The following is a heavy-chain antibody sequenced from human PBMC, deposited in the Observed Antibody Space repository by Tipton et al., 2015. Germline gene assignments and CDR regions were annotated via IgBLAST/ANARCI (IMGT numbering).Heavy chain of an antibody. J-gene: IGHJ4*02. V-gene: IGHV4-59*01. CDR2: IYYSGST. Sequence: GLVKPSETLSLTCTVSGGSISGYYWSWIRRPPGKGLEWIGGIYYSGSTNYNPSLKSRVTISVDTSKNQFSLKLSSVTAADTAVYYCATLNAAALAYWGQGTLVTVSS. CDR1: GGSISGYY. D-gene: IGHD6-6*01. CDR3: ATLNAAALAY.